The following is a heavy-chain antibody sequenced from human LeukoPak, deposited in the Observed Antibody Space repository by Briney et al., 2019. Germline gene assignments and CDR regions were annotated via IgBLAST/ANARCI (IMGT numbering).Heavy chain of an antibody. D-gene: IGHD3-9*01. CDR1: GYTFTSYY. J-gene: IGHJ3*02. CDR3: ARNGLTGSYKGGAFDI. V-gene: IGHV1-46*01. Sequence: ASVKVSCKASGYTFTSYYMHWVRQAPGQGLEWMGIINPSGGSTSYAQKFQGRVTMTRDTSTSTVYMELSSLRSEDTAVYYCARNGLTGSYKGGAFDIWGQGTMVTVSS. CDR2: INPSGGST.